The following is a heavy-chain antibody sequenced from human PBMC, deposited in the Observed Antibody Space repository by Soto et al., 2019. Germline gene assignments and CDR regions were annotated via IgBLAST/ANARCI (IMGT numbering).Heavy chain of an antibody. J-gene: IGHJ4*02. CDR1: GFTFSSYA. CDR3: ASERYYYDSSGSLDY. V-gene: IGHV3-30-3*01. CDR2: ISYDGSNK. D-gene: IGHD3-22*01. Sequence: LRLSCAASGFTFSSYAMDWVRQAPGKGLEWVALISYDGSNKYYADSVKGRFTISRDNSKNTLYLQMNSLRAEDTAVYYCASERYYYDSSGSLDYWGQGTLVTVSS.